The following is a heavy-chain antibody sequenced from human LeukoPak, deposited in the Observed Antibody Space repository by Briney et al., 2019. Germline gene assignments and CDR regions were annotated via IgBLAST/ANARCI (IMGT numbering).Heavy chain of an antibody. V-gene: IGHV4-39*01. D-gene: IGHD2-2*01. CDR1: GGSISSSSYY. CDR2: IYYSGST. CDR3: ARQTAVHLWGY. J-gene: IGHJ4*02. Sequence: PSETLSLTCTVSGGSISSSSYYWGWIRQPPGKGLEWIGSIYYSGSTYYNPSLKSRVTISVDTSKNQFSLKLSSVTAADTAVYYCARQTAVHLWGYWGQGTLVTVSS.